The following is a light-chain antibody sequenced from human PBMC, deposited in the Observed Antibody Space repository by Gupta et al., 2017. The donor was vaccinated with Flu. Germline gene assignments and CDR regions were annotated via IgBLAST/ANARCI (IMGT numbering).Light chain of an antibody. J-gene: IGLJ3*02. V-gene: IGLV4-69*01. Sequence: VMLIGTLSSGHSSYAIAGQQQQPEKGPRYLMKLNSDGRHSKGDGIPDCFSGSSSGAARYITISRLQAEDEADYYCQTWGSGIGVFGGGTKLTVL. CDR2: LNSDGRH. CDR3: QTWGSGIGV. CDR1: SGHSSYA.